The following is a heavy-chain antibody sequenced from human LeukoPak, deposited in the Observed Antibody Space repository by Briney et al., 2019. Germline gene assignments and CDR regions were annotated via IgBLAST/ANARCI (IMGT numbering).Heavy chain of an antibody. D-gene: IGHD2-2*02. Sequence: GGSLRLSCAASGFTFSDYGMSWVRQAPGKGLEWVSYISTGSSTIYYADSVKGRSTISRDNAKNSLYLQVNSLRDEDTAVYYCARYTAFDIWGQGTMVTVSS. CDR1: GFTFSDYG. CDR2: ISTGSSTI. J-gene: IGHJ3*02. CDR3: ARYTAFDI. V-gene: IGHV3-48*02.